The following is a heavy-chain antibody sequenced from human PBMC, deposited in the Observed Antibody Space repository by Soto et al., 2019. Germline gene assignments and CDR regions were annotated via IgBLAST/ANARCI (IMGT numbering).Heavy chain of an antibody. J-gene: IGHJ5*02. CDR1: GGSITSGGYY. CDR3: ARSVFP. Sequence: SETLSLTCTVSGGSITSGGYYLSWIRQHPGKGLEWIGYIYYSGFTYYNPSLKSRVTISVDTSKNQFSLKLSSVTAADTAVYYCARSVFPWGQGTLVTVSS. CDR2: IYYSGFT. V-gene: IGHV4-31*03.